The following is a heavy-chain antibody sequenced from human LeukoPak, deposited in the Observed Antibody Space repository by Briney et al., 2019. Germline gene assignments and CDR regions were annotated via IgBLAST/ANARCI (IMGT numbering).Heavy chain of an antibody. V-gene: IGHV3-48*04. J-gene: IGHJ4*02. CDR2: ISSSTSTI. CDR1: GFTFSSYS. CDR3: ARGGFTSYDILTGYYDY. D-gene: IGHD3-9*01. Sequence: GGSLRLSCAASGFTFSSYSMNWVRQAPGKGLEWVSYISSSTSTIYYADSVKGRFTISRDNAKNSLYLQMNSLRAEDTAVYYCARGGFTSYDILTGYYDYWGQGTLVTVSS.